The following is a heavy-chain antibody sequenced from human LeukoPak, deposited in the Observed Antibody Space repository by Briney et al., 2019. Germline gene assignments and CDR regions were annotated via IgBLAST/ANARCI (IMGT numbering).Heavy chain of an antibody. CDR3: ARTTVTTPYYYYYYYMDV. D-gene: IGHD4-17*01. J-gene: IGHJ6*03. CDR2: MNPNSGNT. V-gene: IGHV1-8*01. Sequence: ASVKVSCKASGYTFTSYDINWVRQATGQGLEWRGWMNPNSGNTGYAQKFQGRVTMTRNTSISTAYMELSSLRSEDTAVYYCARTTVTTPYYYYYYYMDVRGKGTTVTVSS. CDR1: GYTFTSYD.